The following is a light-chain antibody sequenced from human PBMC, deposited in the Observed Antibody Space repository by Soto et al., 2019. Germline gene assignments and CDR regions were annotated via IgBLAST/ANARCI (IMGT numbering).Light chain of an antibody. V-gene: IGLV1-44*01. CDR2: NND. Sequence: QSVLTQPPSASATPGQRVTISCSGSSSNIGSNTANWYQQLPGTAPKLLIYNNDYRPSGVPDRFSGPKSGTSASLAISGLQSEDEADYYCAAWDDSLSGVVFGGGTKLTVL. J-gene: IGLJ2*01. CDR1: SSNIGSNT. CDR3: AAWDDSLSGVV.